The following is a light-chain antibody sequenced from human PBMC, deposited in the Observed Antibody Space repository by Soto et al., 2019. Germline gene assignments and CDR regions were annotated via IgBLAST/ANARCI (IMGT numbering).Light chain of an antibody. CDR1: QSISNY. J-gene: IGKJ5*01. V-gene: IGKV1-39*01. CDR3: QQSYYSPIT. Sequence: DIQMTQSPSSLSASVGDRFTITCQASQSISNYLNWYQQKTGKAPKLMIYATSNLQSGVPSRFSGSRSGTDCTLTISSLQPEDVPTYYCQQSYYSPITLGQGTRLEIK. CDR2: ATS.